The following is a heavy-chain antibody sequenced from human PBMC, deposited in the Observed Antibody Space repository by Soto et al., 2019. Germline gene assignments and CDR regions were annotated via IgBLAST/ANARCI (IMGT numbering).Heavy chain of an antibody. D-gene: IGHD3-22*01. Sequence: TLSLTCSVSGGSVSSDIYYLTWIRQHPGKGPEWIGHIYYSGSTYYNPSLKSRVTISLDMSKNQFSLKLTSVSAADTAVYYCARGYDYDSGGYLFDYWGQGTLVTVSS. CDR1: GGSVSSDIYY. V-gene: IGHV4-31*03. J-gene: IGHJ4*02. CDR2: IYYSGST. CDR3: ARGYDYDSGGYLFDY.